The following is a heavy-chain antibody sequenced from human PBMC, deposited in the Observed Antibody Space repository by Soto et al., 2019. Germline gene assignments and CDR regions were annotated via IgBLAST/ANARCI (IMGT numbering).Heavy chain of an antibody. J-gene: IGHJ6*02. CDR3: ARAEGMAPYSSYAMDV. V-gene: IGHV1-18*04. CDR1: GYSFSKFG. CDR2: INNYNGHT. Sequence: VVLVQSGAEVKSLGATVKVSCQASGYSFSKFGIVWVRQAPGRGFEWVGWINNYNGHTNFAPKFKGRVSLTRDSSATTAYMELSSLTPDDSAIYFCARAEGMAPYSSYAMDVWGQGTAVTVSS.